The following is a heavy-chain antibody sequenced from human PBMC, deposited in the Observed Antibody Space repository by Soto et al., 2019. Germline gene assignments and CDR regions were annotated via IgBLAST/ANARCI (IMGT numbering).Heavy chain of an antibody. J-gene: IGHJ6*02. CDR2: ISAYNGNT. CDR1: GYTFTSYG. V-gene: IGHV1-18*01. CDR3: ARDHLITIFGVVTSTLGYYYGMDV. Sequence: ASVKVSCKASGYTFTSYGISRVRQAPGQGLEWMGWISAYNGNTNYAQKLRGRVTMTTDTSTSTAYMELRSLRSDDTAVYYCARDHLITIFGVVTSTLGYYYGMDVWGQGTTVTVSS. D-gene: IGHD3-3*01.